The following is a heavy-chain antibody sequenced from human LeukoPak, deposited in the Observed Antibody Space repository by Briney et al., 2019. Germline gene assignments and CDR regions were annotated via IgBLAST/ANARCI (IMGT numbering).Heavy chain of an antibody. CDR1: GGSISSGDYY. CDR3: ARGGEYGDYDYDY. J-gene: IGHJ4*02. V-gene: IGHV4-31*03. D-gene: IGHD4-17*01. CDR2: IYYSGST. Sequence: SETLSLTCTVSGGSISSGDYYWSWIRQLPGKGLEWIGSIYYSGSTYYSPSLKSRITMSVDASKNQFSLKLSSVTAADTAVYYCARGGEYGDYDYDYWGQGTLVTVSS.